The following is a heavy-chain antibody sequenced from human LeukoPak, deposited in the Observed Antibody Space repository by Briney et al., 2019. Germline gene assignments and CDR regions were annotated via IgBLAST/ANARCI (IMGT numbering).Heavy chain of an antibody. J-gene: IGHJ2*01. D-gene: IGHD6-19*01. V-gene: IGHV1-69*06. CDR3: ARVGGSSGWYEDWYFDL. CDR2: IIPIFGTA. Sequence: ASVKVSCKASGGTFSSYAISWVRQAPGQGLEWMGGIIPIFGTANYAQKFQGRVTITADKSTSTAYMELSSLRSEDTAVYYCARVGGSSGWYEDWYFDLWGRGTLVTVSS. CDR1: GGTFSSYA.